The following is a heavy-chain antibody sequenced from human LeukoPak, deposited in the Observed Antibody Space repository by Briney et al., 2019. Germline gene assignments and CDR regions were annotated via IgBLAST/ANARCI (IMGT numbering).Heavy chain of an antibody. CDR3: ARHFTSSSWSLYWFDP. CDR2: VYPRGVN. V-gene: IGHV4-61*02. CDR1: GGSINSDGYY. Sequence: SQTLSLTCTVSGGSINSDGYYWSWIRQPAGQGLEWIGRVYPRGVNDNSPSFQSRATISVDTSKNQFSLKLSSVTAADTAVYYCARHFTSSSWSLYWFDPWGQGTLVTVSS. J-gene: IGHJ5*02. D-gene: IGHD6-13*01.